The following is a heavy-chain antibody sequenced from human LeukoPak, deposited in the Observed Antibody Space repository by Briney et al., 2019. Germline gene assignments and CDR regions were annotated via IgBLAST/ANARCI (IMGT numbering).Heavy chain of an antibody. CDR3: ARHGRSRPRNPDY. V-gene: IGHV5-51*07. D-gene: IGHD2-15*01. CDR1: GYSFTSYW. J-gene: IGHJ4*02. Sequence: GESLKISCKGSGYSFTSYWIGWVHQLPGKGLEWMGIIYPGDSDTRYSPSFQGQVTISADKSISTAYLQWSSLKASDTAMYYCARHGRSRPRNPDYWGQGTLVTVSS. CDR2: IYPGDSDT.